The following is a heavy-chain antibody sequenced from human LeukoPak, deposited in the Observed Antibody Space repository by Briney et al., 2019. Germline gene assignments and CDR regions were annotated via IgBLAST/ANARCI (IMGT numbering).Heavy chain of an antibody. J-gene: IGHJ4*02. CDR1: EGTFSSYA. V-gene: IGHV1-69*04. CDR2: IIPILGIA. Sequence: ASVKVSCKASEGTFSSYAISWVRQAPGQGLEWMGRIIPILGIANYAQKFQGRVTITADKSTSTAYMELSSLRSEDTAVYYCARRAVAGPSFDYWGQGTLVTVSS. CDR3: ARRAVAGPSFDY. D-gene: IGHD6-19*01.